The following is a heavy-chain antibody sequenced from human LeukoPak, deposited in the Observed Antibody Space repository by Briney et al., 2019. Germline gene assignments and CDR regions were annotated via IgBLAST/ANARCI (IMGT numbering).Heavy chain of an antibody. Sequence: SEPLSLTCTVSGGSISSGGYYWRWIRQHPGKGLEWIVYIYYSGSTYYNPSLKSRVTISVDTSKNQFSLKLSSVTAADTAVYYCAREGPGYCSSTSCLQRGGMDVWGQGTTVTVSS. V-gene: IGHV4-31*03. D-gene: IGHD2-2*01. J-gene: IGHJ6*02. CDR1: GGSISSGGYY. CDR3: AREGPGYCSSTSCLQRGGMDV. CDR2: IYYSGST.